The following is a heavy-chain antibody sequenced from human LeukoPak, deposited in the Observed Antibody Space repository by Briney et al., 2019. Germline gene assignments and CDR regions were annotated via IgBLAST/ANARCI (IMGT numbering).Heavy chain of an antibody. V-gene: IGHV1-2*02. J-gene: IGHJ3*02. CDR2: MNPNSGGT. CDR1: GYTFTSYN. Sequence: ASVKVSCKSSGYTFTSYNMHWVRQAPGQGLEWMGWMNPNSGGTNYAQKFQGRVTMTRDTSISTAYMELSGLRSDDTAVYYCASPYYDSSAYYHRAFDIWGQGTMVTVSS. CDR3: ASPYYDSSAYYHRAFDI. D-gene: IGHD3-22*01.